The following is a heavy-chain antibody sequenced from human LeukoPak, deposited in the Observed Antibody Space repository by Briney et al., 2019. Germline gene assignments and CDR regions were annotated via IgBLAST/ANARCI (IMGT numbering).Heavy chain of an antibody. Sequence: GASVKVSCKASVYTFTSYDINWVRQATRQELEWMGWMNPNNGNTHYAQKFQGRVTMTRNTSISTAYMELSSLRSEDTAVYYCARGARYYDSSGYLLFDYWGQGTLVTVSP. V-gene: IGHV1-8*01. J-gene: IGHJ4*02. D-gene: IGHD3-22*01. CDR1: VYTFTSYD. CDR2: MNPNNGNT. CDR3: ARGARYYDSSGYLLFDY.